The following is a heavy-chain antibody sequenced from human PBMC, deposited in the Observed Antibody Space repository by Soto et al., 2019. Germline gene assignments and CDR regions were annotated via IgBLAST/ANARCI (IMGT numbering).Heavy chain of an antibody. CDR3: AKSSSGLRDYFDS. CDR1: GFSLSSFA. J-gene: IGHJ4*02. CDR2: TSYDGLNT. V-gene: IGHV3-30-3*02. Sequence: TWGSLLLSCAASGFSLSSFAMHWVRQAPGKGLEWVATTSYDGLNTFYGESVSGRFSISRDTSKNTLFLQMDSLKTEDTAVYFCAKSSSGLRDYFDSWGRGTLVTVSS. D-gene: IGHD3-10*01.